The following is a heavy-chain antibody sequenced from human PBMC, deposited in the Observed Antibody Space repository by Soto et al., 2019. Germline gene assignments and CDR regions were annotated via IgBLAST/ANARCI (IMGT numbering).Heavy chain of an antibody. J-gene: IGHJ3*01. V-gene: IGHV3-23*01. Sequence: GGSLRLSCADSGFILRNYWMSWVRQAPGMGLQWVSVIGGRGNSAYYADSVQGRFTISRDNSKNTLSLQMSSLTADDTAIYYCVREGRGSFDFWGRGTMVTVSS. D-gene: IGHD5-12*01. CDR2: IGGRGNSA. CDR1: GFILRNYW. CDR3: VREGRGSFDF.